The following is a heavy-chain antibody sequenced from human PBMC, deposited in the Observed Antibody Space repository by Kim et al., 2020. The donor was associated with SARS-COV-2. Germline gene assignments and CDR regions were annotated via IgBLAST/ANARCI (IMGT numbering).Heavy chain of an antibody. Sequence: GGSLRLSCAASGFTFSTYTMNWVRQAPGKGLEWISSISGSSEYIYSVDSVKGRFTISIDNAKNSLFLQLNSLRAEDTAVYYCARDGRGSADYYYAMDVWGQGTTVTVSS. J-gene: IGHJ6*02. V-gene: IGHV3-21*01. CDR1: GFTFSTYT. D-gene: IGHD1-26*01. CDR3: ARDGRGSADYYYAMDV. CDR2: ISGSSEYI.